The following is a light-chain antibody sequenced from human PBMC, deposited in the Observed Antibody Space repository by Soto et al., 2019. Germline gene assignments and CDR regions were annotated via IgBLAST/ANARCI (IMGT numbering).Light chain of an antibody. CDR1: SSDIGGYNY. CDR3: RSYSGSTTHIL. Sequence: QSALTQPASVSASPGQSITISCTGSSSDIGGYNYVSWYQQHPGKAPKLIIYDVTYRPSGLSYRFSASKSGSTASLTISGLQPEDEADYCCRSYSGSTTHILFGGGTNLTVL. V-gene: IGLV2-14*01. J-gene: IGLJ2*01. CDR2: DVT.